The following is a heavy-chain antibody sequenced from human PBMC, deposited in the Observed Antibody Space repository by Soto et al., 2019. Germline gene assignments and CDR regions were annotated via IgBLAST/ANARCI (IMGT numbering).Heavy chain of an antibody. CDR2: IYYSGST. D-gene: IGHD3-22*01. Sequence: SETLSLTCTVSGGSISGYYWSWIRQPPGKGLEWIGYIYYSGSTNYSPSLKGRVTMSVDTSKDQFSLKLTSVTAADTAVYYCARVNNYYDSGGYYFYYFDYWGQGTLVTVSS. CDR3: ARVNNYYDSGGYYFYYFDY. J-gene: IGHJ4*02. CDR1: GGSISGYY. V-gene: IGHV4-59*01.